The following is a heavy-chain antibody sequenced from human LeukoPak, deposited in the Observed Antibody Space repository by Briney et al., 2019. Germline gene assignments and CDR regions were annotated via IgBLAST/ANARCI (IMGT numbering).Heavy chain of an antibody. CDR3: ARSYYGSGSYYNPPFDY. CDR1: GGSISSSSYY. V-gene: IGHV4-39*01. J-gene: IGHJ4*02. D-gene: IGHD3-10*01. Sequence: PSETLSLTCTVSGGSISSSSYYWGWIRQPPGKGLEWIGSIYYSGSTYYNPSLKSRVTISVDTSKNQFSLKLSSVTAADTAVYYCARSYYGSGSYYNPPFDYWGQGTLVTVSS. CDR2: IYYSGST.